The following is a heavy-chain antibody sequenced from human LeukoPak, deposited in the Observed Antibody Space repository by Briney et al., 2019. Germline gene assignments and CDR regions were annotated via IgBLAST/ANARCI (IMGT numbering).Heavy chain of an antibody. V-gene: IGHV3-23*01. Sequence: GGSQRLSCAASGFTFGSYGMNWVRQAPGKGLEWVSTISDSGGGTYYADSVKGRFTISRDNSKNTLYLQMNSLRAEDTTVYYCAKREGSSWSNFDYWGQGTLVTVSS. CDR3: AKREGSSWSNFDY. CDR2: ISDSGGGT. J-gene: IGHJ4*02. CDR1: GFTFGSYG. D-gene: IGHD6-13*01.